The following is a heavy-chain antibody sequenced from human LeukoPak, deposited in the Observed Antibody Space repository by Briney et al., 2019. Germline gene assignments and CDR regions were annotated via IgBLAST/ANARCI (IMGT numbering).Heavy chain of an antibody. CDR3: SKKKFIAAGGLHP. Sequence: SETLSLTCTVSGGAISNYYWSWLRQPPGKGLEWSGYIYYSRSTNYNPSLKSRVTISVDTSKTQFFLKLSSVTAAATAVYYWSKKKFIAAGGLHPWGQGTVVTVSS. J-gene: IGHJ5*02. V-gene: IGHV4-59*01. CDR1: GGAISNYY. CDR2: IYYSRST. D-gene: IGHD6-6*01.